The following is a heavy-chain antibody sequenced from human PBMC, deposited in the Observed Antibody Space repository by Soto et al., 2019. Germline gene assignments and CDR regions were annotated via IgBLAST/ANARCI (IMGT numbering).Heavy chain of an antibody. CDR3: AKDQGEELPFYYFYY. CDR1: GFTFSSYA. V-gene: IGHV3-23*01. J-gene: IGHJ4*02. CDR2: ISGSGGST. Sequence: EVQLLESGGGLVQPGGSLRLSCAATGFTFSSYAMSWVRQAPGKALEWVSAISGSGGSTYYADSVKGLFTNSRDSSKNTLDLQMNCMRAEDTAVYYCAKDQGEELPFYYFYYGGQGTLVTVAS. D-gene: IGHD1-26*01.